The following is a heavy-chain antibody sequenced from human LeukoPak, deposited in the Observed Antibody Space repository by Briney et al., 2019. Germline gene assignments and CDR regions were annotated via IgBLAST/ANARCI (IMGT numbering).Heavy chain of an antibody. CDR1: GFTFDDYA. Sequence: PGRSLRLSCVVSGFTFDDYAMHWVRQAPGKGLEWVSAMSWNGDNIAYADSVKGRFTISRDNAKNSLYLQMNSLRPEDTALYYCAKDGSSHSNMLTAYDYWGQGTLVTVSS. J-gene: IGHJ4*02. CDR2: MSWNGDNI. V-gene: IGHV3-9*01. CDR3: AKDGSSHSNMLTAYDY. D-gene: IGHD3-16*01.